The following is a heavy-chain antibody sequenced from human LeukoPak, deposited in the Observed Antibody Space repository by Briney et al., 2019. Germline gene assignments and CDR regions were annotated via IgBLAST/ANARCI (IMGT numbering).Heavy chain of an antibody. Sequence: KTSETLSLTCTASGDSISSSDYYWGWIRQSPGKGLEWIGRISYSGKTFYNPSLKSRVTMSVDTSKNLFSLRLNSVTAADTAVYYCSRLIHSYYADTAGYYPYYYMDVWGEGATVTVSS. J-gene: IGHJ6*03. CDR1: GDSISSSDYY. V-gene: IGHV4-39*02. CDR3: SRLIHSYYADTAGYYPYYYMDV. D-gene: IGHD3-22*01. CDR2: ISYSGKT.